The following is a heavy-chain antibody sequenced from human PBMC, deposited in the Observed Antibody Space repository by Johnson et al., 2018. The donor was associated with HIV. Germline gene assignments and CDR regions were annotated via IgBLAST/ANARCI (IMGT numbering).Heavy chain of an antibody. D-gene: IGHD1-26*01. CDR3: AREGYGSYSASDAFDI. J-gene: IGHJ3*02. CDR2: ISYDGSNK. Sequence: QVQLVESGGGVVQPGRSLRLSCAASGFTFSSYAMHWVRQAPGKGLEWVAVISYDGSNKYYADSVKGRFTISRDNSKNTLFLQMNSLRDEDTALYYCAREGYGSYSASDAFDIWGQGTMVTVSS. CDR1: GFTFSSYA. V-gene: IGHV3-30-3*01.